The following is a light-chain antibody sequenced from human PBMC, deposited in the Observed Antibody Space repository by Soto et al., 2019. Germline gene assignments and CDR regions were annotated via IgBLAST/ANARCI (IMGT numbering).Light chain of an antibody. CDR1: QSFLYSSNNKNY. Sequence: DILMTQSPASLAVSLGERATINCKSSQSFLYSSNNKNYLAWYQQKPGQPPKLLIYWASTRESGVPDRFSGSGSGTDFTLTISSLQAEDVAVYYCQQYYSTPLTFAGGTKVDIK. J-gene: IGKJ4*01. CDR3: QQYYSTPLT. CDR2: WAS. V-gene: IGKV4-1*01.